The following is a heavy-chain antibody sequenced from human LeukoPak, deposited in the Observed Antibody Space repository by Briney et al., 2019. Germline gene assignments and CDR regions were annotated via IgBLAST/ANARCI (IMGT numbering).Heavy chain of an antibody. CDR3: ARAGYGDSDFDY. D-gene: IGHD4-17*01. CDR2: IYRSGNT. V-gene: IGHV4-4*07. CDR1: GGSISSYY. Sequence: PSETLSLTCTVSGGSISSYYWSWIRQPAGKGLEWIGHIYRSGNTYYNPSLKSRVTISVDTSKNQFSLKLSSVTAADTAVYYCARAGYGDSDFDYWGQGTLVTVSS. J-gene: IGHJ4*02.